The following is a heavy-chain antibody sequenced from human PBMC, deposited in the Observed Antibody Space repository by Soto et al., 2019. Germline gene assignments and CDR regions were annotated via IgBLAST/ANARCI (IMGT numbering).Heavy chain of an antibody. CDR1: GYSFTSYL. V-gene: IGHV1-46*01. CDR3: AREDINYYDSSGFDYYYYGMDV. D-gene: IGHD3-22*01. Sequence: ASVKLSCKASGYSFTSYLIHWGRQAPEQGLEWMGIINPSGGSTSYAQKFQGRVTMTRDTSTSTVYMELSSLRSEDTAVYYCAREDINYYDSSGFDYYYYGMDVWGQGTTVTVSS. J-gene: IGHJ6*02. CDR2: INPSGGST.